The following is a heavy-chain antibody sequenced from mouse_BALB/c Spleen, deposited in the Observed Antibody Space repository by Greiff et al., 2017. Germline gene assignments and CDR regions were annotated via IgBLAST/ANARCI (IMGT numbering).Heavy chain of an antibody. CDR3: ARNNRPTGFAY. J-gene: IGHJ3*01. D-gene: IGHD2-14*01. CDR1: GFTFSSFG. CDR2: ISSGSSTI. Sequence: EVQLVESGGGLVQPGGSRKLSCAASGFTFSSFGMHWVRQAPEKGLEWVAYISSGSSTIYYADTVKGRFTISRDNPKNTLFLQMTSLRSEDTAMYYCARNNRPTGFAYWGQGTLVTVSA. V-gene: IGHV5-17*02.